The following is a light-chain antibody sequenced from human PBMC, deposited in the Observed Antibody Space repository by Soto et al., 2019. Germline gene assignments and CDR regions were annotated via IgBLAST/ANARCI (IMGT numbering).Light chain of an antibody. J-gene: IGLJ3*02. V-gene: IGLV1-44*01. CDR1: SSNIGRNT. Sequence: QAVVTQPPSASGTPGQRVTISCSGSSSNIGRNTVNWYQQLPGTAPKLLIFTNDQRPSELPDRFSGSKSGTSASLAISGLQSEDEADYYCATWDDSLNGWVFGGGTKVTVL. CDR2: TND. CDR3: ATWDDSLNGWV.